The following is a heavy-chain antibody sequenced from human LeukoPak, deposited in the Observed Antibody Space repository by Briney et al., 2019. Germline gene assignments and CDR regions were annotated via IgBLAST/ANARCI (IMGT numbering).Heavy chain of an antibody. Sequence: SETLSLTCTVSVGSISSSSYYWDWIRQPPGKGLEWIGSIYYSGKTYYNPSLKSRLTISEDMSKNQFSLRLTSVTAADTAVYYCARRGCGGDCQALANYNWFDPWGQGTLVTVSS. CDR3: ARRGCGGDCQALANYNWFDP. D-gene: IGHD2-21*02. V-gene: IGHV4-39*01. J-gene: IGHJ5*02. CDR2: IYYSGKT. CDR1: VGSISSSSYY.